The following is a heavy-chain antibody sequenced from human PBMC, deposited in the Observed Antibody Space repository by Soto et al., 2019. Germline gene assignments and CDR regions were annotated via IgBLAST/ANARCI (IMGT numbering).Heavy chain of an antibody. Sequence: EVQLVESGGGLVQPGGSLRLSCAASGFTFSSYWMSWVRQAPGKGLEWVANIKQDGSEKYYVDSVKGRFTISRDNAKNSLYLQMNSLRAEDAAVYYCARGTYCSGGSCDATRLFFLPTESHLDYWGQGTLVTVSS. V-gene: IGHV3-7*01. CDR1: GFTFSSYW. CDR3: ARGTYCSGGSCDATRLFFLPTESHLDY. D-gene: IGHD2-15*01. CDR2: IKQDGSEK. J-gene: IGHJ4*02.